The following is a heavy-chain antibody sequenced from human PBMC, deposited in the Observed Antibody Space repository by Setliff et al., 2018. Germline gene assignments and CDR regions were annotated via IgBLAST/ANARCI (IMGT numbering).Heavy chain of an antibody. CDR3: ARMSGFQYMDV. D-gene: IGHD3-3*01. J-gene: IGHJ6*03. CDR2: IYTSWST. CDR1: GDPMSSRRYY. Sequence: SETLSLTCTVSGDPMSSRRYYGAWIRQPAGKGLEWIGQIYTSWSTNYNPSLKSRVTISLDTSNNQFSLSLSSVTAADTAVYYCARMSGFQYMDVWGKGTTVTVSS. V-gene: IGHV4-61*09.